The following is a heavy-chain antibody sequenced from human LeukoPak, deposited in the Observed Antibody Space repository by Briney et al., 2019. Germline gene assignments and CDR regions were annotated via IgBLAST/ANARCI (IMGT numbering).Heavy chain of an antibody. V-gene: IGHV1-69*06. CDR3: ARDNSVGDNAWWFDP. CDR1: GGTFSSYA. Sequence: ASVRVSCKASGGTFSSYAISWVRQAPGQGLEWMGGIIPIFGTANYAQKFQGRVTITADKSTSTAYMELSSLRSEDTAIYYCARDNSVGDNAWWFDPWGQGTLVTVSS. D-gene: IGHD1-26*01. CDR2: IIPIFGTA. J-gene: IGHJ5*02.